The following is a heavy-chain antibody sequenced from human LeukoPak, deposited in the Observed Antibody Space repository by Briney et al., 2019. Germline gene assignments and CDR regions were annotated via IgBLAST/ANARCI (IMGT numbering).Heavy chain of an antibody. J-gene: IGHJ4*02. Sequence: SETLSLTCAVYGGSFSGYYWSWIRQPPGKGLEWIGEINHSGSTNYNPSLKSRVTISVDTSKNQFSLKLSSVTAADTAVYYCAGDYDYVWGSYRHVDYRGQGTLVTVSS. CDR3: AGDYDYVWGSYRHVDY. D-gene: IGHD3-16*02. CDR2: INHSGST. V-gene: IGHV4-34*01. CDR1: GGSFSGYY.